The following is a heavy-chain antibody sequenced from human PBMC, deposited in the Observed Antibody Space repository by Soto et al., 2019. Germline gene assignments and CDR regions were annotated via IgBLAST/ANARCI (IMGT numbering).Heavy chain of an antibody. Sequence: EVQLVESGGGLVQPGGSLSVSCEASGFTFRSSWMSWVRQAPGKGLEWVSYIKPDGSETYYVDSVRGRFTISRDNAKNSLYLQMNSLRAEDTALYYCARDPSFGAFDIWGPGTMVTVSA. D-gene: IGHD3-10*01. J-gene: IGHJ3*02. CDR3: ARDPSFGAFDI. V-gene: IGHV3-7*01. CDR1: GFTFRSSW. CDR2: IKPDGSET.